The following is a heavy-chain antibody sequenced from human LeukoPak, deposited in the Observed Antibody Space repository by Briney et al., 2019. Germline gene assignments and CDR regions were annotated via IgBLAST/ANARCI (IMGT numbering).Heavy chain of an antibody. CDR1: GFTIRNHV. Sequence: GGSLRLSFEASGFTIRNHVMTWVRQAPGKGPEWVASESGSGHNTYYSESVRGRFAISRDNSKNTLFLQMNSLRVEDTAVYYCATDWTRRGVPTFFDPWGQGTVVSVSS. D-gene: IGHD3-10*01. V-gene: IGHV3-23*01. CDR2: ESGSGHNT. CDR3: ATDWTRRGVPTFFDP. J-gene: IGHJ5*02.